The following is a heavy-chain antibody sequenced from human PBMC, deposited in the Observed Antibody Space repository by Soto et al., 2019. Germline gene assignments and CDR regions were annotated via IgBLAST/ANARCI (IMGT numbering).Heavy chain of an antibody. CDR1: GFTVDDNA. CDR3: AKLPGASWGYFDY. Sequence: PGGSLRLSCAVSGFTVDDNAMHWVRQAPEKGLEWVSGINWKSDICYADSVKGRFTISRDNAENSLYLQMNSLRAEGTAVYYCAKLPGASWGYFDYWGQGTLVTVSS. D-gene: IGHD3-16*01. J-gene: IGHJ4*02. V-gene: IGHV3-9*01. CDR2: INWKSDI.